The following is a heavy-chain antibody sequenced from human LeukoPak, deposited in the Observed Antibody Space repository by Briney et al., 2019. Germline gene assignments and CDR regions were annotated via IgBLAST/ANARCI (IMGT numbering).Heavy chain of an antibody. J-gene: IGHJ4*02. V-gene: IGHV1-69*05. Sequence: SVKVSCKASGGTFSSYAISWVRQAPGQGLEWMGGIIPISGTANYAQKFQGRVTITTDESTSTAYMELSSLRSEDTAVYYCARGRSTGYYYGSAYFDYWGQGTLVTVSS. CDR1: GGTFSSYA. D-gene: IGHD3-10*01. CDR3: ARGRSTGYYYGSAYFDY. CDR2: IIPISGTA.